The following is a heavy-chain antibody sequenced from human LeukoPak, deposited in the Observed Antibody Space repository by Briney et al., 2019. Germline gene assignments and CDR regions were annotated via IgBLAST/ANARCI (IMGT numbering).Heavy chain of an antibody. CDR2: IRSKANSYAT. V-gene: IGHV3-73*01. D-gene: IGHD6-13*01. CDR1: GFTFSGSA. J-gene: IGHJ4*02. CDR3: TGGTAAAGTPGGFDY. Sequence: GGSLRLSCAASGFTFSGSAMHWVRQASGKGLEWVGRIRSKANSYATAYAASVKGRFTISRDASKNTAYLQMNSLKTEDTAVYYCTGGTAAAGTPGGFDYWGQGTLVTVSS.